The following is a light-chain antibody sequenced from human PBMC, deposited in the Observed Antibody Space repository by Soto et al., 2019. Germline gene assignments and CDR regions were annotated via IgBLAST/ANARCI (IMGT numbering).Light chain of an antibody. CDR3: CSYAGSPYV. Sequence: QSALTQPRSVSGSPGQSVAISCTGTSSDVGGYNYVSWFQHHPGQAPKVMIYDVDKRPSGVPDRFSGSKSGNTASLTISGLQVEDEADYYCCSYAGSPYVFGGGTKVTVL. CDR2: DVD. CDR1: SSDVGGYNY. V-gene: IGLV2-11*01. J-gene: IGLJ1*01.